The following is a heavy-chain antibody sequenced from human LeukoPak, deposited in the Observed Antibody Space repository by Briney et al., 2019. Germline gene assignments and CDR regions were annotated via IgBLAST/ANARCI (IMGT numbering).Heavy chain of an antibody. CDR1: GFTFSDYY. CDR3: ARDGRYFDWLNAFDI. V-gene: IGHV3-11*04. J-gene: IGHJ3*02. CDR2: ISSSGSTI. Sequence: GGSLRLSCAASGFTFSDYYMSWVRQAPGKGLECVSYISSSGSTIYYADSVKGRFTISRDNAKNSLYLQMNSLRAEDTAVHYCARDGRYFDWLNAFDIWGQGTMVTVSS. D-gene: IGHD3-9*01.